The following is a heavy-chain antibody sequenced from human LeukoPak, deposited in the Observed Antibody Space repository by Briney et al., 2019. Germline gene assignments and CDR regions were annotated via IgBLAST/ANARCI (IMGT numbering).Heavy chain of an antibody. J-gene: IGHJ4*02. V-gene: IGHV3-33*06. CDR2: IWYDGSNK. CDR3: AKGTANIVATIDY. CDR1: GFTFSSYG. Sequence: GGSLRLSCAASGFTFSSYGMHWVRQAPGKGLEWVAVIWYDGSNKYYADSVKGRFTISRDNSKNTLYLQMNSLRAEDTAVYYCAKGTANIVATIDYWGQGTLVTVSS. D-gene: IGHD5-12*01.